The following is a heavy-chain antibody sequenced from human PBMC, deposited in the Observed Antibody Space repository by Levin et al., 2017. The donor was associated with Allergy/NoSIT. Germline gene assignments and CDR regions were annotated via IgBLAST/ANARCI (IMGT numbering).Heavy chain of an antibody. CDR1: GFTFSSYA. CDR3: AKLWGVVVVAAHFDS. Sequence: QSGGSLRLSCAASGFTFSSYAMSWVRQAPGKGLEWVSEISGSGGSTYYADSVKGRFTISRDKSKNTLYLQMNSLRAEDTAIYYCAKLWGVVVVAAHFDSWGQGTLVTVSS. V-gene: IGHV3-23*01. D-gene: IGHD2-15*01. J-gene: IGHJ4*02. CDR2: ISGSGGST.